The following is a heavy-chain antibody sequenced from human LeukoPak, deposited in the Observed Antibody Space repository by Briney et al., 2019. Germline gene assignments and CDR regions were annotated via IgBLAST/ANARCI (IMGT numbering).Heavy chain of an antibody. J-gene: IGHJ4*02. CDR1: GYTFTGYY. V-gene: IGHV1-2*04. Sequence: ASVEVSCKASGYTFTGYYTHWVRQAPGQGLEWMGWINPNSGGTNYAQKFQGWVTMTRDTSISTAYMELSRLRSDDTAVYYCAREQRVVPAATLVYWGQGTLVTVSS. CDR2: INPNSGGT. CDR3: AREQRVVPAATLVY. D-gene: IGHD2-2*01.